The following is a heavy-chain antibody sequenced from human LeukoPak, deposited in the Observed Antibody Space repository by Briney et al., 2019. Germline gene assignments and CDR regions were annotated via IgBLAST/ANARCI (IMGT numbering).Heavy chain of an antibody. J-gene: IGHJ4*02. CDR1: GFTFSNYW. CDR3: GKAEAGTYYFDY. CDR2: ISSDGSSS. Sequence: GGSLRLSCAASGFTFSNYWMHWVRQAPGKGLVWVSRISSDGSSSSYADSVKGRFTISRDNSKNTLYLQMSSLRVEDTAVYYCGKAEAGTYYFDYWGQGTLVTVSS. D-gene: IGHD6-19*01. V-gene: IGHV3-74*01.